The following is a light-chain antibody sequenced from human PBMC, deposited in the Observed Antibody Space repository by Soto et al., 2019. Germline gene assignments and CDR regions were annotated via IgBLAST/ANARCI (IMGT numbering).Light chain of an antibody. V-gene: IGLV1-44*01. J-gene: IGLJ2*01. Sequence: QSVLTQPPSASGTPGQRVSISCSGGSSNIGTNTVNWYQHLPGTAPKLLIFSNDERPSAVPDRFSGSKSGTSASLAISGLQSDDEADYYCATWDDSLSGVVFGAGTKLTVL. CDR1: SSNIGTNT. CDR2: SND. CDR3: ATWDDSLSGVV.